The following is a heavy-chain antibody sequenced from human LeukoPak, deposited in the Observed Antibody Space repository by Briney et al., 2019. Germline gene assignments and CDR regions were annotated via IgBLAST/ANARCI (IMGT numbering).Heavy chain of an antibody. Sequence: GGSLRLSCAASGFTFNTYSMSWVRQAPGKGLEWVANIKQDGSEKYYVDSVKGRFTISRDNAKNSLYLQMNSLRAEDTAVYYCARLIAVAGLNYYYYYMDVWGKGTTVTISS. CDR2: IKQDGSEK. CDR1: GFTFNTYS. D-gene: IGHD6-19*01. V-gene: IGHV3-7*01. J-gene: IGHJ6*03. CDR3: ARLIAVAGLNYYYYYMDV.